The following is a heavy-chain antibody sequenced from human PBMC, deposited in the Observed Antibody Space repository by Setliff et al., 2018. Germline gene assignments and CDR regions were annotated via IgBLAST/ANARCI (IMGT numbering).Heavy chain of an antibody. CDR3: ARQRRIWNDLDYFDY. V-gene: IGHV4-61*09. CDR1: GGSISSGTFY. J-gene: IGHJ4*02. Sequence: SETLSLTCTVSGGSISSGTFYWTWLRQPAGKGLEWIGHIYSSGNINYNPSLVSRVTISIDTSKRQFSLRLSSVTAADTAVYYCARQRRIWNDLDYFDYWGQGTLVTVSS. D-gene: IGHD1-1*01. CDR2: IYSSGNI.